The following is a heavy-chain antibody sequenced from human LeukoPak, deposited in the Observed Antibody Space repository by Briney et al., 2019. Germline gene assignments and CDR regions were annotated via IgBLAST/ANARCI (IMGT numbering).Heavy chain of an antibody. D-gene: IGHD5-18*01. J-gene: IGHJ6*03. Sequence: PGGSLRHSCAASGFTFSSYAMHWVRQAPGKGLEYVSAISSNGGSTYYANSVKGRFTISRDNSKNTLYLQMGSLRAEDMAVYYCARAGVGYSYGFLYYYYMDVWGKGTTVTVSS. CDR1: GFTFSSYA. CDR2: ISSNGGST. CDR3: ARAGVGYSYGFLYYYYMDV. V-gene: IGHV3-64*01.